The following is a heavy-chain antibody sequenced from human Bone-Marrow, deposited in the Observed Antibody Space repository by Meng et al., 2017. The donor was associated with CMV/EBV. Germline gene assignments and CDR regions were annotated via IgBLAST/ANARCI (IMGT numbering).Heavy chain of an antibody. Sequence: GESLKISCAASGFTFSSYEMNWVRQAPGKGLEWVSYISSSGSTIYYADSVKGRFTISRDNAKNSLYLQMNSLRAEDTAVYYCARDANWNYDRLHYYGMDVWGQGTTVTV. CDR1: GFTFSSYE. CDR3: ARDANWNYDRLHYYGMDV. CDR2: ISSSGSTI. J-gene: IGHJ6*02. V-gene: IGHV3-48*03. D-gene: IGHD1-7*01.